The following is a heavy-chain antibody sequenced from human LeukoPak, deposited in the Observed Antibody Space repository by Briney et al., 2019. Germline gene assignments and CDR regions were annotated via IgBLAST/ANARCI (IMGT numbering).Heavy chain of an antibody. V-gene: IGHV4-59*01. CDR3: ARDPRSSSWYENFDY. CDR2: IYYSGST. Sequence: SETLSLTCTVSGGSISSYYWSWIRQPPGKGLEWIGYIYYSGSTNYNPSLKSRVTISVDTSKNQFSLKLSSVTAADTAVYYCARDPRSSSWYENFDYWGQGTLVTVSS. CDR1: GGSISSYY. D-gene: IGHD6-13*01. J-gene: IGHJ4*02.